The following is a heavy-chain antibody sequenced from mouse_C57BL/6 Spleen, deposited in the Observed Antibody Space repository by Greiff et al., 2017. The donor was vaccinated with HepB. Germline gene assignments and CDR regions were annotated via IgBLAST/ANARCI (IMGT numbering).Heavy chain of an antibody. CDR1: GFTFSSYA. V-gene: IGHV5-4*01. Sequence: EVQRVESGGGLVKPGGSLKLSCAASGFTFSSYAMSWVRQTPEKRLEWVATISDGGSYTYYPDNVKGRFTISRDNAKNNLYLQMSHLKSEDTAMYYCARDGDSSGANYFDYWGQGTTLTVSS. D-gene: IGHD3-2*02. CDR3: ARDGDSSGANYFDY. J-gene: IGHJ2*01. CDR2: ISDGGSYT.